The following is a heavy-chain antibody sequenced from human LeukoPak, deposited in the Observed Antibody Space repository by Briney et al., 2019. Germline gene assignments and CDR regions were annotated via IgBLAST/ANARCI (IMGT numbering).Heavy chain of an antibody. V-gene: IGHV1-46*01. D-gene: IGHD5-12*01. CDR1: GYTFASYY. J-gene: IGHJ6*02. Sequence: ASVKVSCKASGYTFASYYMHWVRQAPGQGLEWMGIINPSGGSTSYAQKFQGRVTMTRDTSTSTVYVELSSLRSEDTAVYYCARVGSGYDHYYYGMDVWGQGTTVTVSS. CDR3: ARVGSGYDHYYYGMDV. CDR2: INPSGGST.